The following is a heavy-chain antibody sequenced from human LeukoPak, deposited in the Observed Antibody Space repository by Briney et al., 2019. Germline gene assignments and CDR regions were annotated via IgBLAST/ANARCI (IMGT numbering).Heavy chain of an antibody. V-gene: IGHV3-13*01. D-gene: IGHD1-26*01. CDR1: GFTFSSYD. CDR3: ARALNGGATSHFDY. CDR2: LGTAGDT. Sequence: GGSLRLSCAASGFTFSSYDMHRVRQATGKGLEWVSDLGTAGDTYYPGSVKGRFTISRENAKNSLYLQMNSLRAGDTAVYYCARALNGGATSHFDYWGQGTLVTVSS. J-gene: IGHJ4*02.